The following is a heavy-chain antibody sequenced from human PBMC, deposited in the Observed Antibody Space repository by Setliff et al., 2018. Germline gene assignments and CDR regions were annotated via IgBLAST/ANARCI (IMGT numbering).Heavy chain of an antibody. CDR2: IFYNGMA. Sequence: PSETLSLTCAVSGASIRNNYYWGWIRQSPGTGLEWIGSIFYNGMAYYNPSLKSRVTMSVDTSKKQFSLSLTSVTAADTAIYYCARGITPTTRPGYYYMDVWGKGTTVTVSS. CDR3: ARGITPTTRPGYYYMDV. CDR1: GASIRNNYY. V-gene: IGHV4-39*07. J-gene: IGHJ6*03. D-gene: IGHD3-16*01.